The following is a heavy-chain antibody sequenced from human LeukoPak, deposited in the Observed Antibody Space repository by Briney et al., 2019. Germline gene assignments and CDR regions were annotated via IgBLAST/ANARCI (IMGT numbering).Heavy chain of an antibody. CDR3: VQAIINPTTNY. CDR1: DGSFSVYY. Sequence: PSETLSLTCAVYDGSFSVYYWNWIRQPPGKGLEWIAEIDHSGSTKYNPSLKSRVTISVDTSKSQFFLNLNSVTAADTAVYYCVQAIINPTTNYWGQGTLVTVSS. V-gene: IGHV4-34*01. CDR2: IDHSGST. J-gene: IGHJ4*02. D-gene: IGHD5-24*01.